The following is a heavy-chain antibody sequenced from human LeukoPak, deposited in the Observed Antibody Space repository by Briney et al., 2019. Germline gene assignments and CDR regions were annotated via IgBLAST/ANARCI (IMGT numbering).Heavy chain of an antibody. J-gene: IGHJ4*02. Sequence: ASVKVSCKASGYTFTSYGISWVRQAPGQGLEWMGWISAYNGNTNYAQKFQGRVTITTDESTSTAYMELSSLRSEDTAVYYCARGVAGLLWFGEPPYYWGQGTLVTVSS. D-gene: IGHD3-10*01. CDR1: GYTFTSYG. CDR2: ISAYNGNT. V-gene: IGHV1-18*01. CDR3: ARGVAGLLWFGEPPYY.